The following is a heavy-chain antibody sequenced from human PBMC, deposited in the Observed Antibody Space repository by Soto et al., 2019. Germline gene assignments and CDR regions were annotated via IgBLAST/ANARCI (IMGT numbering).Heavy chain of an antibody. V-gene: IGHV1-18*04. D-gene: IGHD3-22*01. CDR1: GYTFTSYG. CDR3: ARDGNYDSSGYYGDAFDI. Sequence: SVKVSCKASGYTFTSYGISWVRQAPGQGLEWMGWISAYNGNTNYAQKLQGRVTMTTDTSTSTAYMELRSLRSDDTAVYYCARDGNYDSSGYYGDAFDIWGQGTMVTVS. CDR2: ISAYNGNT. J-gene: IGHJ3*02.